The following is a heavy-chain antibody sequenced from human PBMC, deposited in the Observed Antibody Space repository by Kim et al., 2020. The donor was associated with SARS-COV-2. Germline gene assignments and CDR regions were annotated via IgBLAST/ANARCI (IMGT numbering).Heavy chain of an antibody. CDR3: AHVNVDSDPRSYRSIWYGWFDP. V-gene: IGHV2-5*01. D-gene: IGHD6-13*01. J-gene: IGHJ5*02. CDR1: GFSLSTSGVG. Sequence: SGPTLVNPTQTLTLTCTFSGFSLSTSGVGVGWIRQPPGKALEWLALIYWNDDKRYSPSLKSRLTITKDTSKNQVVLTMTNMDPVDTATYYCAHVNVDSDPRSYRSIWYGWFDPWGQGTLVTVSS. CDR2: IYWNDDK.